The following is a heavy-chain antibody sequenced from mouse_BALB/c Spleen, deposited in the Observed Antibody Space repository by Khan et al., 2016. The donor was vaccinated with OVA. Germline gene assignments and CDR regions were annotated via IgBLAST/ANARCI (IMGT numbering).Heavy chain of an antibody. CDR3: ARSNGNYWFAY. J-gene: IGHJ3*01. CDR2: INTYTGEP. CDR1: GYTLTNYG. V-gene: IGHV9-3-1*01. D-gene: IGHD2-1*01. Sequence: QIQLVQSGPELKKPGGTVKISCKASGYTLTNYGMNWVKQAPGKGLKWMGWINTYTGEPTYAEDFKGRIAFSLETSASTAYLQINNRKNEDTATYFCARSNGNYWFAYWGQGTLVTVSA.